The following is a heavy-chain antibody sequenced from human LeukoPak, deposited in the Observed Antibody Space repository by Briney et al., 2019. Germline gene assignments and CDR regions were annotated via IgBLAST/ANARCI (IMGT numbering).Heavy chain of an antibody. D-gene: IGHD4-17*01. Sequence: GGSLRLSCAASGFTLSNYAMSWVRQAPGKGLEWVSAISGSGGSTYYADSVKGRFTISRDNSKNTLYLQMNSLRAEDTAVYYCAKVGDTVTTESFFDYWGQGTLVTVSS. V-gene: IGHV3-23*01. CDR2: ISGSGGST. CDR1: GFTLSNYA. J-gene: IGHJ4*02. CDR3: AKVGDTVTTESFFDY.